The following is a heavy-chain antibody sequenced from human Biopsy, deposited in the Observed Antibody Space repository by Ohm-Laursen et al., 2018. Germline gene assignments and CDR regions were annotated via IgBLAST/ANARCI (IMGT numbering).Heavy chain of an antibody. D-gene: IGHD5-24*01. CDR3: ARHDGNGPFALDS. CDR1: GGSISSGSNY. Sequence: PSETLSLTCTVSGGSISSGSNYWAWICQPPGKGLEWIGSVYHSGTTYYSPSLKSRVTISVDTSKNQLSLKVPSVTAADTAAYYCARHDGNGPFALDSWGQGTLVTVSS. CDR2: VYHSGTT. V-gene: IGHV4-39*01. J-gene: IGHJ4*02.